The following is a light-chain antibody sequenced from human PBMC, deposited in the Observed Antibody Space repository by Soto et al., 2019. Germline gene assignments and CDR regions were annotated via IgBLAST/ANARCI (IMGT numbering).Light chain of an antibody. CDR1: QSVSSSH. J-gene: IGKJ3*01. CDR2: DAS. CDR3: QQYGSSPGLLT. V-gene: IGKV3-20*01. Sequence: EIVLTQSPGTLSLSPGERATLSCRASQSVSSSHLAWYQQKPGQAPRLLIYDASRRATGIPDRFSGSGSGTDFTLTISRLEPADFAVYYCQQYGSSPGLLTFGPGTKVDIK.